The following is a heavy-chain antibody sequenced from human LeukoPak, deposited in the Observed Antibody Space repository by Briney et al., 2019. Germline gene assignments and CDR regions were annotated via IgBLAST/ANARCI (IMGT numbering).Heavy chain of an antibody. D-gene: IGHD3-9*01. J-gene: IGHJ4*02. Sequence: GGSLRLSCAASGSTFSSYWMSWVRQAPGKGLEWVANIKQDGSEKYYVDSVKGRFTISRDNAKNSLYLQMNSLRAEDTAVYYCAKDVSRILTGARNYFDSWGQGTLVTVSS. V-gene: IGHV3-7*04. CDR2: IKQDGSEK. CDR1: GSTFSSYW. CDR3: AKDVSRILTGARNYFDS.